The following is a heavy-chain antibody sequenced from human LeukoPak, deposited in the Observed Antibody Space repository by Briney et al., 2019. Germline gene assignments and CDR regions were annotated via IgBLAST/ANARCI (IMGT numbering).Heavy chain of an antibody. CDR2: VYYSGDT. Sequence: SETLSLTCTVSGDSVSGVYWSWIRQPPGKGLGWIGYVYYSGDTNYNPSLKSRVTMSLDTSKNQVSLRLSSVTAADTAVYYCARHPFATPFDYWGRGTLLTVSS. V-gene: IGHV4-59*08. CDR3: ARHPFATPFDY. D-gene: IGHD2-15*01. J-gene: IGHJ4*02. CDR1: GDSVSGVY.